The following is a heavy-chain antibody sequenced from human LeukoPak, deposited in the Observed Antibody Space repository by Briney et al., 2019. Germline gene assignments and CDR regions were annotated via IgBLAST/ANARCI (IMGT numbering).Heavy chain of an antibody. CDR2: IKQDGSEK. CDR1: GFTFSSYA. CDR3: ARGRGDY. V-gene: IGHV3-7*01. J-gene: IGHJ4*02. D-gene: IGHD3-10*01. Sequence: GGSLRLSCAASGFTFSSYAMSWVRQAPGKGLEWVANIKQDGSEKYYVDSVKGRFTISRDNAKNSLYLQMNSLRAEDTAVYYCARGRGDYWGQGTLVTVPS.